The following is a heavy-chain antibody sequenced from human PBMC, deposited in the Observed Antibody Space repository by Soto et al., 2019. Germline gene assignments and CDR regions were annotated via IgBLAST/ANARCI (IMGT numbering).Heavy chain of an antibody. CDR1: GDSVSTNSSA. CDR3: ARGWLQDGFDP. J-gene: IGHJ5*02. Sequence: SQTLSLTFAISGDSVSTNSSAWNCISQSPSRGLEWLGRTYYSSKLYNEYVVALKSRITIKPDTSKNQFSLQLTSVTPEDTAVYYCARGWLQDGFDPWGQGTLVTVSS. CDR2: TYYSSKLYN. D-gene: IGHD5-12*01. V-gene: IGHV6-1*01.